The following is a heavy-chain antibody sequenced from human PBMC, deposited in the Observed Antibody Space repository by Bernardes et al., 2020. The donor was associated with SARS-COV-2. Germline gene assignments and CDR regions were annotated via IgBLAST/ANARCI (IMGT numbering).Heavy chain of an antibody. CDR2: INGDGTST. D-gene: IGHD1-26*01. J-gene: IGHJ3*02. Sequence: GGSLRLSCAVSGFTFSSYWMHWIRQAPWTCLVWVSRINGDGTSTSYADSVKGRFTISRDNAKNTLNLQMNSLSAEDTAVYYCARGAYSLNKSGPRSVFDIWGQATMVIVSS. V-gene: IGHV3-74*01. CDR3: ARGAYSLNKSGPRSVFDI. CDR1: GFTFSSYW.